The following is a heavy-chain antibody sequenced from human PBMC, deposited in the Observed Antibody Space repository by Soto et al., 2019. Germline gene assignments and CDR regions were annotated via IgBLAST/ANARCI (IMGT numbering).Heavy chain of an antibody. D-gene: IGHD6-19*01. CDR2: ISNGGSRI. CDR3: ARGYTGGWARGGPNDY. V-gene: IGHV3-48*03. CDR1: GFTFSSYD. J-gene: IGHJ4*01. Sequence: PGGSLRLSCAASGFTFSSYDMNWVRQAPGKGLEWISYISNGGSRIYYAESLKGRFTISRDNAKNSLHLQMNSLRAEDTAVYYCARGYTGGWARGGPNDYCGHGTLVTSPQ.